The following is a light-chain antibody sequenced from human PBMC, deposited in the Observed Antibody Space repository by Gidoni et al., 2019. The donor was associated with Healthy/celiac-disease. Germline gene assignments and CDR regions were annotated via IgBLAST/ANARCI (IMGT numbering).Light chain of an antibody. J-gene: IGKJ4*02. V-gene: IGKV3-11*01. CDR1: QRGSSY. CDR3: QQRSNWPPGLT. CDR2: DAS. Sequence: EIVLTQSPATLSLSPGERATLSCRSSQRGSSYLAWYQQKPGQAPRLLIYDASNRATGIPARFSSSGSGTDFTHTISSLEPEDFAVYYCQQRSNWPPGLTFGGGTKVEIK.